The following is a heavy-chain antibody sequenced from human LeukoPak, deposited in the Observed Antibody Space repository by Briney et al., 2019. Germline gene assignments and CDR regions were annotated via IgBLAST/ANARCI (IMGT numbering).Heavy chain of an antibody. J-gene: IGHJ5*02. Sequence: KSSETLSLTCTVSGGSINSYYWSWIRQPPGKGLEWIGYIYNSGSTNYNPSLKSRVTISVDTSKNQFSLKLSSVTAADTAVYYCAREGMDLWGQGTLVTVSS. CDR3: AREGMDL. V-gene: IGHV4-59*01. CDR2: IYNSGST. D-gene: IGHD6-13*01. CDR1: GGSINSYY.